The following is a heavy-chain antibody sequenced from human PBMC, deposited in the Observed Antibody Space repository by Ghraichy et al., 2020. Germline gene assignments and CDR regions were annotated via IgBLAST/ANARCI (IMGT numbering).Heavy chain of an antibody. D-gene: IGHD6-19*01. CDR3: ARAHLEQWLGTTSSMDV. CDR2: TYYRSKWYN. Sequence: SQTLSLTCAISGDSVSSNSAAWNWIRQSPSRGLEWLGRTYYRSKWYNDYAVSVKSRITINPDTSKNQFSLQLNSVTPEDTAVYYCARAHLEQWLGTTSSMDVWGQGTTVTVSS. V-gene: IGHV6-1*01. CDR1: GDSVSSNSAA. J-gene: IGHJ6*02.